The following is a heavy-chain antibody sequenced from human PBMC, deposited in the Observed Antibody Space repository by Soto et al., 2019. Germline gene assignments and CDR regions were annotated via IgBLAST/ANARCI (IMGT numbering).Heavy chain of an antibody. Sequence: GGSLRLSCAASGFTFSSYWMSWVRQAPGKGLEWVANIKQDGSEKYYVDSVKGRFTISRDNAKNSLYLQMNSLRAEDTAVYYCARRFLEWLLSDYYYYMDVWGKGTTVTVSS. J-gene: IGHJ6*03. CDR1: GFTFSSYW. D-gene: IGHD3-3*01. CDR2: IKQDGSEK. CDR3: ARRFLEWLLSDYYYYMDV. V-gene: IGHV3-7*01.